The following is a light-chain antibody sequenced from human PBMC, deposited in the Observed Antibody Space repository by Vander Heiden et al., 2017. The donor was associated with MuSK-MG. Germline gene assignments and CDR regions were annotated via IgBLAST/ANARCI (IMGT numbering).Light chain of an antibody. CDR2: DAS. CDR1: QDISNY. V-gene: IGKV1-33*01. Sequence: IRMTQSPSSLSASVGDRVTITCQASQDISNYLNWYQQKPGKAPKLLIYDASNLETGVPSRFSGSGSVTDFTFTISSLQPEDIATYYCQQYDNLPLTFGQGTKVEIK. J-gene: IGKJ2*01. CDR3: QQYDNLPLT.